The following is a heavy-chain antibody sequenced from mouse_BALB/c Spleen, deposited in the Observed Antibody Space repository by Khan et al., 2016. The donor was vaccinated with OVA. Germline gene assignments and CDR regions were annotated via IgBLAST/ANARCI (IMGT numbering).Heavy chain of an antibody. J-gene: IGHJ2*01. CDR1: GYSLTRYG. V-gene: IGHV2-9*02. Sequence: QVQLKESGPGLVAPSQSLSITCTVYGYSLTRYGVHWVRQPPGKGLEWLGIIWAGGSTNYNWALMSRLSISIDNSKSLVFLIMNSLQTDDTALNYCARSKYLVRYWGQGTTLTVSS. CDR2: IWAGGST. CDR3: ARSKYLVRY.